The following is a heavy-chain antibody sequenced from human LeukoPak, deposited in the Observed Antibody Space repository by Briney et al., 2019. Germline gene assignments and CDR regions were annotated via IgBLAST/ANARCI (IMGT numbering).Heavy chain of an antibody. V-gene: IGHV4-34*01. J-gene: IGHJ6*02. D-gene: IGHD6-19*01. Sequence: SEPLSLTCAVYGGSFSGYYWSWIRQPPGKGLEWIGEINHSGSTNYNPSLKSRVTISVDTSKNQFSLKLSSVTAADTAVYYCARARARGSGSLYYYYGMDVWGQGTTVTVSS. CDR2: INHSGST. CDR1: GGSFSGYY. CDR3: ARARARGSGSLYYYYGMDV.